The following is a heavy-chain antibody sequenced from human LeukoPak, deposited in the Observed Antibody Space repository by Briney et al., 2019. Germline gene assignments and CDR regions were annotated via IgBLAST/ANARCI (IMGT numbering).Heavy chain of an antibody. CDR3: ARDSSSSWYYYYYMDV. D-gene: IGHD6-13*01. Sequence: GGSLRLSCAASGFTFSRYSMNGVGQAPGKGVEGVSSISSSSSYIYYADSVKGRFTISRDNAKHSLYLQMNSLRAEDTAVYYCARDSSSSWYYYYYMDVWGKGTTVTVSS. J-gene: IGHJ6*03. CDR2: ISSSSSYI. CDR1: GFTFSRYS. V-gene: IGHV3-21*01.